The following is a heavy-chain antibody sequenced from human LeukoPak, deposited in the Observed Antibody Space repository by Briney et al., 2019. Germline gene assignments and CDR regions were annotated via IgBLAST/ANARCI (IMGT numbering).Heavy chain of an antibody. CDR1: GGSFTAFY. CDR3: ARFSGIYGHDY. D-gene: IGHD3-10*01. J-gene: IGHJ4*02. Sequence: SETLSLTCTVSGGSFTAFYWSWIRQPAGKGLEWIGRFFSSGDTDYNPSFKSRATISVDKSKNQFSLTLTSVTAADTAVYFWARFSGIYGHDYWGQGTLVTVSS. CDR2: FFSSGDT. V-gene: IGHV4-4*07.